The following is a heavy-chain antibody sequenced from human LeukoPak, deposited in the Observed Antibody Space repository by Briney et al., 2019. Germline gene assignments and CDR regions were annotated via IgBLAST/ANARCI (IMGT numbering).Heavy chain of an antibody. CDR1: GFTFSHSA. D-gene: IGHD5-24*01. J-gene: IGHJ4*02. CDR3: AKDRRDGYNIFDY. V-gene: IGHV3-23*01. CDR2: ISGSGGST. Sequence: PGGSLRLSCAASGFTFSHSAMSWVRQAPGKGLEWVSAISGSGGSTYYADSVKGRFTISRDNSKNTLYLQMNSLRAEDTAVYYCAKDRRDGYNIFDYWGQGTLVTVSS.